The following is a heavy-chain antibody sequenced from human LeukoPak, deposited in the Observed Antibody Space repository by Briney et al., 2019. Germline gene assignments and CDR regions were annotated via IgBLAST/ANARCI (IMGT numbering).Heavy chain of an antibody. Sequence: GEALKISFKGSGYSFTSYWIGWVRQMPGKGLEWMGIIYPGDSDTRYSPSFQGQVTISADKSISTAYLQWSSLKDSDTAMYYCARRSARYCSGGSCYSRGSYYYYYMDVWGKGTTVTVSS. CDR2: IYPGDSDT. D-gene: IGHD2-15*01. V-gene: IGHV5-51*01. J-gene: IGHJ6*03. CDR1: GYSFTSYW. CDR3: ARRSARYCSGGSCYSRGSYYYYYMDV.